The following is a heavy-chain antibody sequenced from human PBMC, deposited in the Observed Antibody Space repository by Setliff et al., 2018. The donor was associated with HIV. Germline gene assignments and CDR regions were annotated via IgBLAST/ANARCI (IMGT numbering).Heavy chain of an antibody. V-gene: IGHV6-1*01. D-gene: IGHD3-9*01. CDR2: TYYRSEWKN. CDR1: GDSVSSTSGA. CDR3: AGGTWFDGLDS. J-gene: IGHJ4*02. Sequence: SQTLALPCVISGDSVSSTSGAWTWIRQSPSGGLEWLGRTYYRSEWKNDYAVSLKSRITVNADTSKNQFSLHLKSVTPEDSAVYYCAGGTWFDGLDSWSQGALGTVSS.